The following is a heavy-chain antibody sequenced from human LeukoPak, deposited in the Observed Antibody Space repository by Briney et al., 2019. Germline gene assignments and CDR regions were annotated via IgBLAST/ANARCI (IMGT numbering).Heavy chain of an antibody. J-gene: IGHJ6*03. CDR3: ARAISDYYDSNPYYRPYFYYYLDV. D-gene: IGHD3-22*01. CDR2: ISSVNADI. V-gene: IGHV3-21*01. CDR1: GFNFSAYA. Sequence: GGSLRLSCTASGFNFSAYAINWVRQAPGKGLEWVSSISSVNADIYYGDPLKGRFTISRDNAKNSVYLQMDSLRGEDTAVYYCARAISDYYDSNPYYRPYFYYYLDVWGKGTTVTVSS.